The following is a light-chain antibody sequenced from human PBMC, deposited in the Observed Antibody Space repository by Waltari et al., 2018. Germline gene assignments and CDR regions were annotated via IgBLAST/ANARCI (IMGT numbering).Light chain of an antibody. CDR3: CSFTNINTVI. CDR1: SSDIGSNYF. J-gene: IGLJ2*01. CDR2: EVG. Sequence: SALTQPASVSGSPGQSITISCTGTSSDIGSNYFVSWYQQHPGKAPKLIIYEVGQRPSGISDRFSGSKSGDSASLTISGLQAEDDAYYYCCSFTNINTVIFGGGTKLTVL. V-gene: IGLV2-14*01.